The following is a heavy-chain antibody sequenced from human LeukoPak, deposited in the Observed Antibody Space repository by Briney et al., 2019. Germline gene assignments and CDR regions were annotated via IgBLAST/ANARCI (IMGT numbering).Heavy chain of an antibody. V-gene: IGHV3-74*01. Sequence: TGGSLRLSCAASGFTFSSYWMHWVRQGPGKGLVWVSRINRDGSSTSYADSVKGRFTISRDNAKNTLYLQMNSLRAEDTAVYSCARDNYSAMDVWGQGTTIIVSS. CDR3: ARDNYSAMDV. CDR1: GFTFSSYW. J-gene: IGHJ6*02. CDR2: INRDGSST.